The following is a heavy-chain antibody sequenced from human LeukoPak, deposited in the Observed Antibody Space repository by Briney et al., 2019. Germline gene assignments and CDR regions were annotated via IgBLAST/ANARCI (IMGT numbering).Heavy chain of an antibody. J-gene: IGHJ5*02. CDR1: GGSFSGYY. D-gene: IGHD3-10*01. CDR2: INHSGST. CDR3: ARGPYYGSGSYYFGWFDP. V-gene: IGHV4-34*01. Sequence: SETLSLTCAVYGGSFSGYYWSWIRQPPGKGLEWIGEINHSGSTNYNPPLKSRVTISVDTSKNQFSLKLSSVTAADTAVYYCARGPYYGSGSYYFGWFDPWGQGTLVTVSS.